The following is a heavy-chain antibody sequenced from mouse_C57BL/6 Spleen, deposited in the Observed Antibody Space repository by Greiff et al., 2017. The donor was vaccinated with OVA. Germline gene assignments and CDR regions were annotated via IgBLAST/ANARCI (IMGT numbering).Heavy chain of an antibody. J-gene: IGHJ2*01. D-gene: IGHD2-10*02. V-gene: IGHV5-6*01. CDR3: ARQWGDGYGNYFDY. CDR2: ISSGGSYT. Sequence: EVKVVESGGDLVKPGGSLKLSCAASGFTFSSYGMSWVRQTPDKRLEWVATISSGGSYTYYPDSVKGRFTISRDNAKNTLYLQMSSLKSEDTAMYYCARQWGDGYGNYFDYWGQGTTLTVSS. CDR1: GFTFSSYG.